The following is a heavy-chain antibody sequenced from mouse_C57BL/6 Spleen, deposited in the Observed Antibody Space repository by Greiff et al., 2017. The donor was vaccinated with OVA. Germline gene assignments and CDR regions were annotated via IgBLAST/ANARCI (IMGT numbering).Heavy chain of an antibody. J-gene: IGHJ4*01. CDR1: GYTFTSYW. V-gene: IGHV1-50*01. CDR2: IDPSDSYT. D-gene: IGHD1-1*01. CDR3: ARLRDYYYYAMDY. Sequence: QVQLQQSGAELVKPGASVKLSCKASGYTFTSYWMQWVKQRPGQGLEWIGEIDPSDSYTNYNQKFKGKATLTVDTSSSTAYMQLSSLTSEDSAVYYCARLRDYYYYAMDYWGQGTSVTVSS.